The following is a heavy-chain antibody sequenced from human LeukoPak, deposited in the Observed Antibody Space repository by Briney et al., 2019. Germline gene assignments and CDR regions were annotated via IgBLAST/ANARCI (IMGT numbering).Heavy chain of an antibody. CDR3: VRRSGIAVAGAFDY. J-gene: IGHJ4*02. D-gene: IGHD6-19*01. CDR1: GFTFSNYA. Sequence: GGSLRLSCAASGFTFSNYAMRWVRQAPGKGLEWVSGISGSGDSTYYADSVKGRFTISRDNSKNTLYLQMNSLRAEDTAVYYCVRRSGIAVAGAFDYWGQGTLVTVSS. CDR2: ISGSGDST. V-gene: IGHV3-23*01.